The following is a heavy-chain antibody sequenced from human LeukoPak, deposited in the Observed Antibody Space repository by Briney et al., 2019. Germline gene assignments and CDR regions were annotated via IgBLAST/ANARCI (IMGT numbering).Heavy chain of an antibody. D-gene: IGHD2-8*01. CDR2: IYPVDSDT. J-gene: IGHJ6*03. V-gene: IGHV5-51*01. CDR1: GYSFTSYW. CDR3: ARLAFCTNAVCFSNYYYSMDV. Sequence: GESLKISCKGSGYSFTSYWIGWVRQMPGKGLEWMGIIYPVDSDTKYSPSFQGQVTISAATSISTANLQWSSLKASDTAMYYCARLAFCTNAVCFSNYYYSMDVWGRGTTVTVFS.